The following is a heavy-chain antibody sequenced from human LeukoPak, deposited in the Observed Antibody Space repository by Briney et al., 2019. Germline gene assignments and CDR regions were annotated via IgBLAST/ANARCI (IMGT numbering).Heavy chain of an antibody. V-gene: IGHV1-46*01. J-gene: IGHJ4*02. CDR2: INPSGTNN. CDR3: AREESGGYFDY. CDR1: GYTFTSYY. Sequence: ASVKVSCKASGYTFTSYYMHWVRQAPAQGLEWMGLINPSGTNNNYAQKFRGRVTMTRDTSRSTVYMDLSSLRSEDTAMYFCAREESGGYFDYWGQGTLVTVYS. D-gene: IGHD2-8*02.